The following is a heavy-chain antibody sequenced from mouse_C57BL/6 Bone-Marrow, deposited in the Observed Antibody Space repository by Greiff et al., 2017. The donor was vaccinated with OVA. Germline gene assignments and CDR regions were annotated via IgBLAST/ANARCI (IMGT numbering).Heavy chain of an antibody. CDR1: GYAFTSSW. CDR2: IYPGDGDT. CDR3: ARGNVCRGYLYAMDY. D-gene: IGHD2-2*01. J-gene: IGHJ4*01. V-gene: IGHV1-82*01. Sequence: QVQLQQSGPELVKPGASVKLSCKASGYAFTSSWMNWVKQRPGQGLEWIGRIYPGDGDTNYNGKFKGKATLTADKSSSTAYMQLSSLTSEDSAVYFCARGNVCRGYLYAMDYWGQGTSVTVSS.